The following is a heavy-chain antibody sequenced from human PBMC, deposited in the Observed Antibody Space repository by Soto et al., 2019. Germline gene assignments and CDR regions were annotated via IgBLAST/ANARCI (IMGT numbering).Heavy chain of an antibody. CDR3: AKLNLFCSSTTCYDD. CDR1: GFTFSSYA. CDR2: ISGSGGLT. D-gene: IGHD2-2*01. J-gene: IGHJ4*02. V-gene: IGHV3-23*01. Sequence: GGSLRLSCAASGFTFSSYAMSWVRQAPGKGLEWVSVISGSGGLTNYADSVKGRFPISRDNSKNTLYLQMNSLRAEDTAVYYCAKLNLFCSSTTCYDDWGQGTLVTLSS.